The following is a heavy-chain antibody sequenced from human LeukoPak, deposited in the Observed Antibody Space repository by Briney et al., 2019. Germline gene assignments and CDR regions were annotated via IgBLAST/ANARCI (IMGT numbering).Heavy chain of an antibody. D-gene: IGHD6-13*01. V-gene: IGHV4-59*12. J-gene: IGHJ4*02. CDR1: GGSISSYH. CDR3: ARDPHSSSWYDY. Sequence: PSETLSLTCTVSGGSISSYHWTWIRQPPGKGLEWIGYISYSGSTNYNPSLKSRVTMSVDMSKNHFSLNLRSVTAADTAVYYCARDPHSSSWYDYWGQGTLVTVSS. CDR2: ISYSGST.